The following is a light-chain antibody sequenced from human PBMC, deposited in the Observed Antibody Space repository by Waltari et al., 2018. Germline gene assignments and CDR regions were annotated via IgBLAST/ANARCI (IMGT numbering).Light chain of an antibody. Sequence: EIVMTQSPATLSVSPGGGATLSCRASRAIASNVAWYQQRPGQPLRLLIFDASTRATGIPERFSGSWSGPEFTLTISSLQSEDSAVYFCQQFNTGYSFGQGT. CDR3: QQFNTGYS. V-gene: IGKV3-15*01. CDR2: DAS. J-gene: IGKJ2*01. CDR1: RAIASN.